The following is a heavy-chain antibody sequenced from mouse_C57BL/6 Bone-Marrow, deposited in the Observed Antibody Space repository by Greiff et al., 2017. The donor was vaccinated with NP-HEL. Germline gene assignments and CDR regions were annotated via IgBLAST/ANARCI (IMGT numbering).Heavy chain of an antibody. CDR3: ARDNCNWAWFAY. V-gene: IGHV5-4*01. CDR2: ISDGGSYT. D-gene: IGHD4-1*01. Sequence: EVKVVESGGGLVKPGGSLKLSCAASGFTFSSYAMSWVRQTPEKRLEWVATISDGGSYTYYPDNVKGRFTISRDNAKNNLYLQMSHLKSEDTAMYYCARDNCNWAWFAYWGQGTLVTVSA. CDR1: GFTFSSYA. J-gene: IGHJ3*01.